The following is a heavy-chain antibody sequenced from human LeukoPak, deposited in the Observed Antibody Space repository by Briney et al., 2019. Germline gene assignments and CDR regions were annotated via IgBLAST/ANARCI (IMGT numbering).Heavy chain of an antibody. Sequence: GGSLRLSCAASGFTLSNYWMSWVRQAPGKGLEWVANIKEDGSEKYYVDSVKGRFTISRDNAKNSLYLQMNSLRAEDTAVYYCARATLGLDAFDIWGQGTMVTVSS. V-gene: IGHV3-7*01. CDR2: IKEDGSEK. CDR1: GFTLSNYW. CDR3: ARATLGLDAFDI. J-gene: IGHJ3*02.